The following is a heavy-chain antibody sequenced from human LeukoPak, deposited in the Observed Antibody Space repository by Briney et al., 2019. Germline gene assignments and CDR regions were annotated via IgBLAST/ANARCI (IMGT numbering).Heavy chain of an antibody. CDR3: ARDRSDGFDY. Sequence: GGSLRLSCAASGFTVSSNSMSWVRQARGQGLEWVSVLYSGGNTYYADSVKGRFTISRDNSKNTLYLQMNSLRTEDTAVYYCARDRSDGFDYWGQGTLVTVSS. J-gene: IGHJ4*02. CDR1: GFTVSSNS. V-gene: IGHV3-53*01. CDR2: LYSGGNT.